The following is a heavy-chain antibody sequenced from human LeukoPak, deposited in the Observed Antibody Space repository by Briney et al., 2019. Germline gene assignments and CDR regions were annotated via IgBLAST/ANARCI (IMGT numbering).Heavy chain of an antibody. CDR3: AKDQADRSSVSCYERGFDY. V-gene: IGHV3-23*01. D-gene: IGHD2-2*01. Sequence: GSLRLSCAASGFTFSSYAMSWVRQAPGKGLEWVSAISGSGGSTYYADSVKGRFTISRDNSKNTLYLQMNSLRAEDTAVYYCAKDQADRSSVSCYERGFDYWGQGTLVTVSS. CDR1: GFTFSSYA. J-gene: IGHJ4*02. CDR2: ISGSGGST.